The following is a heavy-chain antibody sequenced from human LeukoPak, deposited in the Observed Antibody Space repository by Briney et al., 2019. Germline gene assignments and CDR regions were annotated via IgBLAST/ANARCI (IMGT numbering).Heavy chain of an antibody. Sequence: PGGSLRLSCAASGFTFSSYWMHWVRQAPGKGLVWVSRINADGSSTSYADSFTISRDNAKNTLYLQMNNLRAEDTAVYYCARGNDYFFDYWGQGTLVTVSS. J-gene: IGHJ4*02. CDR1: GFTFSSYW. CDR3: ARGNDYFFDY. D-gene: IGHD2/OR15-2a*01. CDR2: INADGSST. V-gene: IGHV3-74*01.